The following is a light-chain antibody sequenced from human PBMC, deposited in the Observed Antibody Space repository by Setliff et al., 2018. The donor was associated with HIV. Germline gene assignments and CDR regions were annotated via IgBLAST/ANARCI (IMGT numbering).Light chain of an antibody. CDR1: SSDVGSYNR. Sequence: QSALAQPPSVSGSPGQSVTISCIGTSSDVGSYNRVSWYQQSPGTAPKLMIYEVSYRPSEVPGRFSASKSGNTASLTISGLQAEDEADYYCSSYTTSNTYVFGTGTKVTVL. CDR3: SSYTTSNTYV. V-gene: IGLV2-18*02. J-gene: IGLJ1*01. CDR2: EVS.